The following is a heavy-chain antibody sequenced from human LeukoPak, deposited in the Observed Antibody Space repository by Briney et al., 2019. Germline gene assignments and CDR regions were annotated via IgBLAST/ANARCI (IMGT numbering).Heavy chain of an antibody. Sequence: GGSLRLSCAASGFTFSIYAMNWVRQAPGKGLEWVSAISEGVSTYADSVKGRFTISRDNSKNTLYLQMNSLRAADTAVYYCAKDLVRWAFDMWGQGTMVSVSA. CDR3: AKDLVRWAFDM. CDR1: GFTFSIYA. D-gene: IGHD6-6*01. J-gene: IGHJ3*02. CDR2: ISEGVST. V-gene: IGHV3-23*01.